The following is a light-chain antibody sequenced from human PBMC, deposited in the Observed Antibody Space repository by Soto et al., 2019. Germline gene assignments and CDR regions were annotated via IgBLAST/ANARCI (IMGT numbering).Light chain of an antibody. CDR1: QSISSF. CDR2: AAS. CDR3: HQSYTTPRT. J-gene: IGKJ2*01. V-gene: IGKV1-39*01. Sequence: DIQMTQSPSSLSASVGDRVTITCRASQSISSFLNWYQEKPGKAPRLLIYAASSLHSGAPSRFSGSGSGTDFTLTISSLEPEDFATYYCHQSYTTPRTFGQGTKLEIK.